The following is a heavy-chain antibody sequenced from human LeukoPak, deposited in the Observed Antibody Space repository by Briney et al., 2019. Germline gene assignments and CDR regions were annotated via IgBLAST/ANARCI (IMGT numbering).Heavy chain of an antibody. CDR1: GGTFSSYA. J-gene: IGHJ4*02. CDR2: IIPIFGTA. V-gene: IGHV1-69*06. Sequence: GASVKVSCKASGGTFSSYAISWVRQAPGQGLEWMGGIIPIFGTANYAQKFQGRVTITADKSMSTAYMELSSLRSEDTAVYYCASIGSSWYFDYWGQGTLVTVSS. CDR3: ASIGSSWYFDY. D-gene: IGHD6-13*01.